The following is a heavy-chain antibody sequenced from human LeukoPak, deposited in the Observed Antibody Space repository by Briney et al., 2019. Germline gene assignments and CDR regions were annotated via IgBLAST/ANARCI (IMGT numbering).Heavy chain of an antibody. J-gene: IGHJ3*01. CDR3: AKDRGGGSQLGDAFDV. D-gene: IGHD2-15*01. V-gene: IGHV3-9*01. CDR1: GFTFDEYA. CDR2: ISYSSATI. Sequence: LPGGSLRLSCAASGFTFDEYAMHWVRQAPGKGLEWVSGISYSSATIGYVDSVKGRFIISRDNAKNSLYLQMNSLRAEDTALYFCAKDRGGGSQLGDAFDVWGQGTMVSVSS.